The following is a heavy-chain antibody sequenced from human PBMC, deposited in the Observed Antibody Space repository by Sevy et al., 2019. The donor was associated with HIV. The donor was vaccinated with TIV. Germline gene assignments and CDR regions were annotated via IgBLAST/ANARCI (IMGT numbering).Heavy chain of an antibody. D-gene: IGHD1-26*01. J-gene: IGHJ4*02. CDR1: GFTFSTQV. CDR3: VGRNTWFVY. V-gene: IGHV3-23*01. Sequence: GGSLRLSCAASGFTFSTQVMSWVRQAPGKGLEWVSVTSGDGGTKYYAESVKGRFTISRDNSKNTLFLEMNNLRAGDPAVYYCVGRNTWFVYWGQGTLVTVSS. CDR2: TSGDGGTK.